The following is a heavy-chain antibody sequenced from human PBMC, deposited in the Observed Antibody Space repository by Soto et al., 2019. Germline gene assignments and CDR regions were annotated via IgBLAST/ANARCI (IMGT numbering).Heavy chain of an antibody. CDR3: ARVYGDYLDY. Sequence: QVQLQESGPGLVKPSETLSLTCTVSGGSISSYYWSWIRQPPGKGLEWIGYIYYSGSTNYNPSLKSRVTVSVATSKDGFSLKLSSVTAADTAVYYCARVYGDYLDYWGQGTLVSVSS. V-gene: IGHV4-59*01. J-gene: IGHJ4*02. CDR2: IYYSGST. CDR1: GGSISSYY. D-gene: IGHD4-17*01.